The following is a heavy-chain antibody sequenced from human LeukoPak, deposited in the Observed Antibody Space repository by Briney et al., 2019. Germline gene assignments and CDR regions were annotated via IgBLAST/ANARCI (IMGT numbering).Heavy chain of an antibody. CDR2: MCYSGST. D-gene: IGHD5-12*01. CDR1: GGSVSSTSYY. V-gene: IGHV4-39*01. J-gene: IGHJ4*02. CDR3: ARGSGRGYSGYDFGY. Sequence: SETLSLTCTVSGGSVSSTSYYWGWIRQPPGKGLEWIGSMCYSGSTYYNPSLKSRVTTSVDTSKNQFSLKLSSVAAADTAVYYCARGSGRGYSGYDFGYWGQGILVTVSS.